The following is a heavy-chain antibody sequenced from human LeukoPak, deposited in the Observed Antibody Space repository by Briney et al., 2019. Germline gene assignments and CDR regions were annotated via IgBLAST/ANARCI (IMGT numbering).Heavy chain of an antibody. V-gene: IGHV3-30*04. J-gene: IGHJ6*03. CDR2: ISYDGSNK. CDR3: ARALIRAVAGMNYYYYMDV. Sequence: GGSLRLSCAAPGFTFSSYAMHWVRQAPGKGLEWVAVISYDGSNKYYADSVKGRFTISRDNSKNTLYLQMNSLRAEDTAVYYCARALIRAVAGMNYYYYMDVWGKGTTVTVSS. D-gene: IGHD6-19*01. CDR1: GFTFSSYA.